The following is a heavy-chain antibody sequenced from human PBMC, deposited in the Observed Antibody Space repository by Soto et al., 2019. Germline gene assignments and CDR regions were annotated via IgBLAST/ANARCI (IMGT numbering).Heavy chain of an antibody. V-gene: IGHV4-59*08. CDR2: IYYSGST. Sequence: PSETLSLTCTVSGGSISSYYWSWIRQPPGKGLEWIGYIYYSGSTNYNPSLKSRVTISVDTSKNQFSLKLSSVTAADTAVYYCARVCLRYDFWSGYYRYPYYYYGMDVWGQGTTVTVSS. CDR1: GGSISSYY. D-gene: IGHD3-3*01. CDR3: ARVCLRYDFWSGYYRYPYYYYGMDV. J-gene: IGHJ6*02.